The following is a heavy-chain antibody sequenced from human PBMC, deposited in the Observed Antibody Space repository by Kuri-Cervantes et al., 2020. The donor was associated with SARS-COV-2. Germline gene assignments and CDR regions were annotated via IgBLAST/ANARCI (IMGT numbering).Heavy chain of an antibody. D-gene: IGHD2-2*02. J-gene: IGHJ1*01. CDR2: ISCSGSTI. Sequence: GESLKISCAASGFTFSSYEMNWVRQAPGKGLEWVSYISCSGSTIYYADSVKGRFTISRDNAKNSLYLQMNSLRAEDTALYYCAIEIGYCSSTSCYKYFQLWGQGTLVTVSS. CDR1: GFTFSSYE. V-gene: IGHV3-48*03. CDR3: AIEIGYCSSTSCYKYFQL.